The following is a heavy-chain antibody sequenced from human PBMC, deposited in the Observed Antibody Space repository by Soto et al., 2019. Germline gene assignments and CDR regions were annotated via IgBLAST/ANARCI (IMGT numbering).Heavy chain of an antibody. V-gene: IGHV3-30*18. CDR1: GFTFSSYG. D-gene: IGHD3-3*01. CDR2: ISYWGSNK. J-gene: IGHJ6*02. Sequence: HPGGSRRLSGAASGFTFSSYGMHWVRQAPGEGLEGGAVISYWGSNKYYADSVKGRFTIARDNSKSTLYQKMKSMRAEDTAVYYCAKDSVNELGRDYDFWSGYYKAVRYYYYYGMDVWGQGTTVTVSS. CDR3: AKDSVNELGRDYDFWSGYYKAVRYYYYYGMDV.